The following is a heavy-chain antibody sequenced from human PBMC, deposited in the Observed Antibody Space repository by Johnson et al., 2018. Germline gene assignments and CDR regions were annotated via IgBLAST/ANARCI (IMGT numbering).Heavy chain of an antibody. V-gene: IGHV3-74*01. CDR1: GFTLSSYW. Sequence: VQLQESGGGLVQXGGSLRLXCAASGFTLSSYWMHWVRQAPGKGLVWVSRMRSDGSSTSSAASVKGRFTISRDNAKNTLYLQMNSLRVEDTAVYYCATGESHAFDIWGQGTMVSVSS. CDR3: ATGESHAFDI. J-gene: IGHJ3*02. D-gene: IGHD3-10*01. CDR2: MRSDGSST.